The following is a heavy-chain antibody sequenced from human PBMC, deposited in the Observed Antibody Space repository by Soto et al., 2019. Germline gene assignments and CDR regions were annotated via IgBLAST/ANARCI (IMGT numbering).Heavy chain of an antibody. Sequence: GGSLRLSCAASGFTFSRYGMHWVRQAPGKGLEWVEVIWYDGSNKYYADSVKGRFTISRDNSKIPVYLPIISLRAEDTAVNYCARNPHYSISCNPSVDCGQGTLVTVSS. D-gene: IGHD6-13*01. V-gene: IGHV3-33*08. J-gene: IGHJ1*01. CDR3: ARNPHYSISCNPSVD. CDR2: IWYDGSNK. CDR1: GFTFSRYG.